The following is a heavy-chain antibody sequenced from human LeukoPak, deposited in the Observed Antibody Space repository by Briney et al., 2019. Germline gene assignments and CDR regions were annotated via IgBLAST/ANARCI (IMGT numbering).Heavy chain of an antibody. V-gene: IGHV1-2*02. CDR2: INPNSGGT. CDR3: ARDLFYYDSSVFSDY. Sequence: EASVKVSCKASGYTFTGYYMHWVRQAPGQGLEWMGWINPNSGGTNYAQKFQGRVTMTRDTSISTAYMELSRLRSDDTAVYYCARDLFYYDSSVFSDYWGQGTLVTVSS. J-gene: IGHJ4*02. CDR1: GYTFTGYY. D-gene: IGHD3-22*01.